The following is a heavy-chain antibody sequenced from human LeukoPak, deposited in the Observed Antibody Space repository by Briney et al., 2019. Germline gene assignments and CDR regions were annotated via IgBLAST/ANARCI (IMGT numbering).Heavy chain of an antibody. CDR3: ARGGREIYYYYYGMDV. Sequence: GGSLRLSCGTSGFTFSSYAMSWVRQAPGKGLEWVSLITAIAGDTYYAGSVKGRFTISRDNSKNTLYLQMNSLRVEDTAVYYCARGGREIYYYYYGMDVWGQGTTVTVSS. CDR2: ITAIAGDT. CDR1: GFTFSSYA. D-gene: IGHD1-26*01. J-gene: IGHJ6*02. V-gene: IGHV3-23*01.